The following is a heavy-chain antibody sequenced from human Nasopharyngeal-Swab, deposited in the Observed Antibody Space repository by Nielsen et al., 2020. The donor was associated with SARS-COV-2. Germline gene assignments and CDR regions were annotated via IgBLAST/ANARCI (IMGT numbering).Heavy chain of an antibody. V-gene: IGHV3-49*03. CDR2: IRSEAYGGTP. D-gene: IGHD2-15*01. CDR1: GFTFGDYA. Sequence: GEPLKISCTASGFTFGDYAMSWFRQAPGKGLEWVGFIRSEAYGGTPQYAASVKGRFTISRDNSKSVAYLQMNSLKTEDTAVYYCTRDDPPYCSGGSCQGNYWGQGTLVTVSS. J-gene: IGHJ4*02. CDR3: TRDDPPYCSGGSCQGNY.